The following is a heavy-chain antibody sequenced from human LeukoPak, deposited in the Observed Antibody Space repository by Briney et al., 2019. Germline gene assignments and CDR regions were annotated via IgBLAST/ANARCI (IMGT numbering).Heavy chain of an antibody. CDR2: IYYSGST. CDR1: GGSISSSSYS. V-gene: IGHV4-61*01. D-gene: IGHD6-13*01. Sequence: SETLSLTCTVSGGSISSSSYSWSWIRQPPGKGLEWIGYIYYSGSTNYNPSLKSRVTISVDTSKNQFSLKLSSVTAADTAVYYCARVGGIAAAGTGNWFDPWGQGTLVTVSS. CDR3: ARVGGIAAAGTGNWFDP. J-gene: IGHJ5*02.